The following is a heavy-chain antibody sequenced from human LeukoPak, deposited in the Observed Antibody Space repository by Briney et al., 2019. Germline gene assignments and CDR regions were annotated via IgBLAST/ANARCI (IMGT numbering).Heavy chain of an antibody. D-gene: IGHD2-2*01. Sequence: SETLSLTCTVSGGSISSGSYYWSWIRQPAGKGLEWIGRIYTSGSTNYNPSLKSRVTISVDTSKNQFSLKLSSVTAADTAVYYCARVRGGPGYCSSTSCSRPFDAFDIWGQGTMVTVSS. V-gene: IGHV4-61*02. CDR2: IYTSGST. CDR3: ARVRGGPGYCSSTSCSRPFDAFDI. CDR1: GGSISSGSYY. J-gene: IGHJ3*02.